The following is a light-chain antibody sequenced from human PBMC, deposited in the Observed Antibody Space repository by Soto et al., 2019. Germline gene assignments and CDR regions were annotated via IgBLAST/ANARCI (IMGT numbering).Light chain of an antibody. CDR2: QDS. J-gene: IGLJ2*01. Sequence: SYELTQPPSVSVSPGQTASITCSGDKLGGKYAYWYQQKPGQSPVLVIYQDSKRPSGIAERFSGSNSGNTATLTISWTQAMDEADYYCQAWDSSTVVFGGGTQLTVL. V-gene: IGLV3-1*01. CDR3: QAWDSSTVV. CDR1: KLGGKY.